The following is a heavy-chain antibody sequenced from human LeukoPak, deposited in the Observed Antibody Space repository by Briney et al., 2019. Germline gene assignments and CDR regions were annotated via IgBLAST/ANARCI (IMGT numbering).Heavy chain of an antibody. CDR3: ARHDDYPGFGRGFDP. CDR1: GGSMSGYY. CDR2: MFYSGTT. J-gene: IGHJ5*02. Sequence: PSETLSLTCTVAGGSMSGYYWSWLRQPPGKGLEWIGYMFYSGTTRYNPSLMSRVTLSADTSRNHFSLKLYSVTAADTAVYYCARHDDYPGFGRGFDPWGQGFLVTVSS. V-gene: IGHV4-59*08. D-gene: IGHD3-16*01.